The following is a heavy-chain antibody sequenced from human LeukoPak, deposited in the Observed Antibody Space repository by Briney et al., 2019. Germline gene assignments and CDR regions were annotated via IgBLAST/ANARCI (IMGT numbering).Heavy chain of an antibody. CDR1: GGSFSGYC. V-gene: IGHV4-34*01. CDR3: ARGPGDLVVVAATHNWFDP. D-gene: IGHD2-15*01. CDR2: INHSGST. Sequence: SETLSLTCAVYGGSFSGYCWSWIRQPPGKGLEWIGEINHSGSTNYNPSLKSRVTISVDTSKNQFSLKLSSVTAADTAVYYCARGPGDLVVVAATHNWFDPWGQGTLVTVSS. J-gene: IGHJ5*02.